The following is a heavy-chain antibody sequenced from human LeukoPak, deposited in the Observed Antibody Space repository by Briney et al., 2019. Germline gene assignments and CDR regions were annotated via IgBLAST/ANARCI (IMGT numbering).Heavy chain of an antibody. J-gene: IGHJ4*02. CDR1: GFTFINYG. V-gene: IGHV3-33*06. CDR2: VWYDGSNK. Sequence: GRSLRLSXEASGFTFINYGMHWVRRAPGKGLEWVAVVWYDGSNKYYADSVKGRFTISRDNSKNTLYLQMNSLRAEDTAVYYCAKDRDTAMEIEYWGQGTLVTVSS. CDR3: AKDRDTAMEIEY. D-gene: IGHD5-18*01.